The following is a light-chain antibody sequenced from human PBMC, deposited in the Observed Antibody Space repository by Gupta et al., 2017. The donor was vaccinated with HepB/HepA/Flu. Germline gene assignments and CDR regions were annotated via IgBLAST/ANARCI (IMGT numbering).Light chain of an antibody. CDR1: QSVSSY. V-gene: IGKV3-11*01. CDR3: QQRSNRPPGT. Sequence: EIVLTQSLATLSLSPGERATLSCRASQSVSSYLAWYQQKPGQAPRLLIYYASNRTTGIPARFSSSGSGTDFTLTIISLEPEDFAVYYCQQRSNRPPGTFGQGTKVEIK. J-gene: IGKJ1*01. CDR2: YAS.